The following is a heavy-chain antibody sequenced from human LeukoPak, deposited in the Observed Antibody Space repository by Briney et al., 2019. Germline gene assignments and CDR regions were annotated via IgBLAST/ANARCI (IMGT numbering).Heavy chain of an antibody. CDR1: GYTFTSYG. J-gene: IGHJ6*03. Sequence: ASVKVSCKASGYTFTSYGISWVRQAPGQGLEWMGWISAYNGNTNYAQKLQGRVTMTTDTSTSTAYMELRSLRSDDTAVYYCARGVDSSGWHAYYYYYYMDVWGKGTTVTVSS. CDR3: ARGVDSSGWHAYYYYYYMDV. D-gene: IGHD6-19*01. V-gene: IGHV1-18*01. CDR2: ISAYNGNT.